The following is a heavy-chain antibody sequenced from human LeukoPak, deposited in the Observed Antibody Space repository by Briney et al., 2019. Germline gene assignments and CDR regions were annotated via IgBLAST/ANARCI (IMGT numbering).Heavy chain of an antibody. CDR3: ARVYDFWSGYYFDY. V-gene: IGHV4-61*01. CDR1: GGSVSSGSYY. Sequence: SETLSLTCTVSGGSVSSGSYYWSWIRQPPGKGLEWIGYIYYSGSTNYNPSLKSRVTISVDTSKNQFSLKPSSVTAADTAVYYCARVYDFWSGYYFDYWGQGTLVTVSS. CDR2: IYYSGST. D-gene: IGHD3-3*01. J-gene: IGHJ4*02.